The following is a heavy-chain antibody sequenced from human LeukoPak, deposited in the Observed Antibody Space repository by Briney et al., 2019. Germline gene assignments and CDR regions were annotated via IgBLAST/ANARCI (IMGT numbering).Heavy chain of an antibody. CDR1: RRSLSSSSYD. Sequence: SQSLSLTSTLSRRSLSSSSYDWGWIRQPPGKGLEWIGSIYSSGTTYYKPSLKSRVTISVDTSKNQFSLKLRSVTAADTAMYYCASRTDYWGQGTLVTVSS. J-gene: IGHJ4*02. CDR3: ASRTDY. CDR2: IYSSGTT. V-gene: IGHV4-39*01. D-gene: IGHD1-14*01.